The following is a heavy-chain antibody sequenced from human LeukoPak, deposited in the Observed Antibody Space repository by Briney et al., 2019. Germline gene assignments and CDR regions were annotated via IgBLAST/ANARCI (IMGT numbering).Heavy chain of an antibody. J-gene: IGHJ4*02. Sequence: PGAPLQTSCKGAGYSFTCYWSGWGRQTPKKGVGWVWINYPGESDTRYTPSYQGKVTISADKSISTAYLQWSSVKASDTAMYYCARPPSRDGYNLGYWGQGTLVTAS. CDR1: GYSFTCYW. V-gene: IGHV5-51*01. CDR3: ARPPSRDGYNLGY. CDR2: NYPGESDT. D-gene: IGHD5-24*01.